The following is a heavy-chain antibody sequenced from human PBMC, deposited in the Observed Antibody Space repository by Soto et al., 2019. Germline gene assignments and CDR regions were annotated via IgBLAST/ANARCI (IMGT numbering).Heavy chain of an antibody. V-gene: IGHV1-69*01. CDR3: ARDLSGCGGVCYSHRNYGMDV. D-gene: IGHD2-21*02. Sequence: QVQLVQSGAEVKKPGSSVKVSCKASGGTFSSYAISWVRQAPGQGLEWMGGIIPIFGTANYAQKFQGRVTITADESTSTVYMELSSLRSEDTAVYYCARDLSGCGGVCYSHRNYGMDVWGQGTTVTVSS. CDR2: IIPIFGTA. J-gene: IGHJ6*02. CDR1: GGTFSSYA.